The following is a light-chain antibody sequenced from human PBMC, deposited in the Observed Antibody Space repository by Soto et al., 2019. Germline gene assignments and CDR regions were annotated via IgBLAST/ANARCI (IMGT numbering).Light chain of an antibody. CDR3: LSFDSSLSVV. J-gene: IGLJ2*01. CDR1: SSNIGAGYD. Sequence: QSVLTQPPSVSGAPGQRVTISCTGSSSNIGAGYDVHWYQQLPGRAPKLLLYGNTNRPSGVPDRFSGSKSGTSASLAITGLQAEDEADYYCLSFDSSLSVVFGGGTKVPS. V-gene: IGLV1-40*01. CDR2: GNT.